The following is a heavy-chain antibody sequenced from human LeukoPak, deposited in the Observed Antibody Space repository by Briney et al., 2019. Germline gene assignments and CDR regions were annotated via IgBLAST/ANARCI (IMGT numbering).Heavy chain of an antibody. D-gene: IGHD3-16*02. V-gene: IGHV4-59*01. J-gene: IGHJ4*02. Sequence: SETLSLTCTVSGGSISSYYWSWIRQPPGKGLEWIGYIYYSGSTNYNPSLKSRVTISVDTSKNQFSLKLSSVTAADTAVYYCARGGTYYDYVWGSYRPYYFDYWGQGTLVTVSS. CDR2: IYYSGST. CDR3: ARGGTYYDYVWGSYRPYYFDY. CDR1: GGSISSYY.